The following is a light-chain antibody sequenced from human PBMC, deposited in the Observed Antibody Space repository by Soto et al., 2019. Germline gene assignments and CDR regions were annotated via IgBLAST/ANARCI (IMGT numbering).Light chain of an antibody. CDR1: QIISSY. CDR2: AAS. CDR3: QQANSFPIT. Sequence: DIQMTQSPSSLSASVGDRVTITCRASQIISSYLNWYQQKPGKAPKLLIYAASSLQSGVPSRFSGSGSGTDFTFTISSLQPEDFATYYCQQANSFPITFGQGTRLEIK. V-gene: IGKV1-39*01. J-gene: IGKJ5*01.